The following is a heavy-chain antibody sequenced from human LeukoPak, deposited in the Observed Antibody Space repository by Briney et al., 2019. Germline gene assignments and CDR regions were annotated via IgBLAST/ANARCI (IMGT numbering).Heavy chain of an antibody. V-gene: IGHV3-23*01. CDR2: ITGGGDTT. D-gene: IGHD4-23*01. CDR1: GFTFSSYA. J-gene: IGHJ4*02. Sequence: GGSLILSCAASGFTFSSYAMTWVRQAPGKGLEWVSAITGGGDTTYYADSVKGRFTISRDNSKNTLYLRMNSLRAEDTAIYYCARDNGGNSYNYWGQGTLVTVSS. CDR3: ARDNGGNSYNY.